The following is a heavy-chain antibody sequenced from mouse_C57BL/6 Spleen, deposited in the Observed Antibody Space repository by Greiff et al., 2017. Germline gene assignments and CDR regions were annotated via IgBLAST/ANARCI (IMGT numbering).Heavy chain of an antibody. V-gene: IGHV1-18*01. Sequence: EVQLQQSGPELVKPGASVKIPCKASGYTFTDYNMDWVKQSPGKSLEWIGDINPNNGGTIYNQKFKGKATLTVDKSSSTAYMELRSLTSEDTAVYYCARSLITTVVADYFDYWGQGTTLTVSS. CDR3: ARSLITTVVADYFDY. CDR2: INPNNGGT. J-gene: IGHJ2*01. D-gene: IGHD1-1*01. CDR1: GYTFTDYN.